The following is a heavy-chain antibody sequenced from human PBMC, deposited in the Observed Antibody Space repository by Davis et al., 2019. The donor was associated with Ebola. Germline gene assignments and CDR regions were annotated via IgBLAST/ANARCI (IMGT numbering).Heavy chain of an antibody. D-gene: IGHD6-13*01. V-gene: IGHV3-73*01. Sequence: PGGSLRLSCAASGFTFSGSAMHWVRQASGKGLEWVGRIRSKANSYATAYAASVKGRFTISRDDSKNTAYLQMNSLKTEDTAVYYCTRHGGVPSGTDAFDIWGQGTMVTVSS. CDR2: IRSKANSYAT. J-gene: IGHJ3*02. CDR3: TRHGGVPSGTDAFDI. CDR1: GFTFSGSA.